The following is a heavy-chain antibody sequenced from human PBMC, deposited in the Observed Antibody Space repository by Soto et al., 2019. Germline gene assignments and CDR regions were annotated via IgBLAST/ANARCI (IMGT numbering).Heavy chain of an antibody. Sequence: PSETLSLTCTVSGGSISSGDNYWNWIRQPPGKGLEWIGYIYYSGSTYYNPSLKSRVTLSVDTSKNQFSLKLSSVTAADTAAYYCDRGHCSSTPCFPGGEVFDIWGLGTRVTVSS. CDR1: GGSISSGDNY. CDR2: IYYSGST. V-gene: IGHV4-30-4*01. D-gene: IGHD2-2*01. CDR3: DRGHCSSTPCFPGGEVFDI. J-gene: IGHJ3*02.